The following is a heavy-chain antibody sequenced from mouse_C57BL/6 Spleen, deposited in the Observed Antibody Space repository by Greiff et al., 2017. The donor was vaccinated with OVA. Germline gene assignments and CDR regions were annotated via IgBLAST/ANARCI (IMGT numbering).Heavy chain of an antibody. CDR3: ARGDDYDGYFDY. CDR2: INPSTGGT. V-gene: IGHV1-42*01. CDR1: GYSFTGYY. J-gene: IGHJ2*01. Sequence: VQLQQSGPELVKPGASVKISCKASGYSFTGYYMNWVKQSPEKSLEWIGEINPSTGGTTYNQKFKAKATLTVDKSSSTAYMQLKSLTSEDSAVYYCARGDDYDGYFDYWGQGTTLTVSS. D-gene: IGHD2-4*01.